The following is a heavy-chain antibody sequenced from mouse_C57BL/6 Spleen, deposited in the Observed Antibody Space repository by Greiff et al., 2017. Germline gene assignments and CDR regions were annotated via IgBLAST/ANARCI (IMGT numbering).Heavy chain of an antibody. Sequence: VQLVESGAELVRPGASVTLSCKASGYTFTDYEMHWVKQTPVHGLEWIGAIDPETGGTAYNQKFKGKAILTADKSSSTAYMELRSLTSEDSAVYYCTRRNYGGFAYWGQGTLVTVSA. CDR1: GYTFTDYE. CDR3: TRRNYGGFAY. J-gene: IGHJ3*01. CDR2: IDPETGGT. V-gene: IGHV1-15*01. D-gene: IGHD2-4*01.